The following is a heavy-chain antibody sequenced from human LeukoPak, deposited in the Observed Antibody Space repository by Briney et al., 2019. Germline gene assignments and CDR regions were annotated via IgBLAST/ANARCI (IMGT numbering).Heavy chain of an antibody. CDR2: ISSSSSYI. Sequence: KPGRSLRLSCAASGFTFSSYSMNWVRQAPGKGLEWVSSISSSSSYIYYADSVKGRFTISRDNAKNSLFLQMNSLRAEDTAVYYCARVEGHCNGGSCYNYYFDLWGRGTLVTVSS. CDR1: GFTFSSYS. CDR3: ARVEGHCNGGSCYNYYFDL. D-gene: IGHD2-15*01. V-gene: IGHV3-21*01. J-gene: IGHJ2*01.